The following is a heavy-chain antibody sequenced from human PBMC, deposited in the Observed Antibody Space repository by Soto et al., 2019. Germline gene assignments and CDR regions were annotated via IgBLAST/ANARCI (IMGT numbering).Heavy chain of an antibody. CDR1: GITFSDHY. V-gene: IGHV3-11*01. D-gene: IGHD3-3*01. Sequence: QVQLVESGGGLVKPGESLRLSCAASGITFSDHYVTWIRQAPGKGLEWVSYISSSGSTIYNADSVKGRFTISRDNAENSLYLQMNSLRAEDTAVYYCARVGEMTYKDWGQGTLVTVSS. CDR2: ISSSGSTI. J-gene: IGHJ4*02. CDR3: ARVGEMTYKD.